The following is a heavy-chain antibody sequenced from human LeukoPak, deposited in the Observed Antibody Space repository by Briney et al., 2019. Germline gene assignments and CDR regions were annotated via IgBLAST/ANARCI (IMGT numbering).Heavy chain of an antibody. CDR1: GGSISSGSYY. D-gene: IGHD3-10*02. V-gene: IGHV4-61*02. CDR2: VYTSGST. J-gene: IGHJ4*02. Sequence: VRPSQTLSLTCTVSGGSISSGSYYWSWIRQPAGKGLEWIGRVYTSGSTNYNPSLKSRVTISVDTSKNQFSLKMSSVTAAATAVYSCVRYVRSWNTFAYWGQGPLVTVSS. CDR3: VRYVRSWNTFAY.